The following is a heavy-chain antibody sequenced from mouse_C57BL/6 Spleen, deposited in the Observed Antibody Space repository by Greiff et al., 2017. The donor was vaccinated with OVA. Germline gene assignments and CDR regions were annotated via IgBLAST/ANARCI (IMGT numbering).Heavy chain of an antibody. J-gene: IGHJ4*01. V-gene: IGHV5-4*01. CDR3: ARERKLTLALDN. CDR2: ISDGGSYT. Sequence: EVKLMESGGGLVKPGGSLKLSCAASGFTFSSYAMSWVRQTPEKRLEWVATISDGGSYTYYPDNVKGRFTISRDNAKNNLYLQMSHLKSEDTAMYYSARERKLTLALDNWGQGTSETASS. D-gene: IGHD4-1*01. CDR1: GFTFSSYA.